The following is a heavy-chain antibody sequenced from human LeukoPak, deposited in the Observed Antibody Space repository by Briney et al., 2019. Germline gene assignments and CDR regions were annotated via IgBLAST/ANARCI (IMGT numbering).Heavy chain of an antibody. CDR2: INHSGST. V-gene: IGHV4-34*01. Sequence: PSETLSLTCAVYGGSFSGYYWSWIRQPPGKGLEWIGEINHSGSTNYNPSLKSRVTISVDTSKNQFSLKLSSVTAADTAVYYCARPYARGYSYGPTAQILNWGQGTLVTVSS. D-gene: IGHD5-18*01. CDR1: GGSFSGYY. J-gene: IGHJ4*02. CDR3: ARPYARGYSYGPTAQILN.